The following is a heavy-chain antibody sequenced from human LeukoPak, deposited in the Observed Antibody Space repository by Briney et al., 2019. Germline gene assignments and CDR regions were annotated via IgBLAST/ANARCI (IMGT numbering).Heavy chain of an antibody. D-gene: IGHD6-13*01. Sequence: PSETLSLTCTVSGASVNVNYWSWSRQPAGKTLEWIGRIYTDGSTNYNPSLKSRVAISVDTSTNQFSLFLRSVTAADTAIYYCTIGSSSGTLAYWGQGTLVTVSS. CDR2: IYTDGST. CDR1: GASVNVNY. V-gene: IGHV4-4*07. J-gene: IGHJ4*02. CDR3: TIGSSSGTLAY.